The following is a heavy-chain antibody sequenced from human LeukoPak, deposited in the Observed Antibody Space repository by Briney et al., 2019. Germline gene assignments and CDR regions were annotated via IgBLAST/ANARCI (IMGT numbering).Heavy chain of an antibody. CDR2: ISSRGTTE. J-gene: IGHJ4*02. V-gene: IGHV3-48*01. D-gene: IGHD6-13*01. Sequence: GGSLRLSCEVSGFTFSSSRMNWVRQAPGKGLEWVSYISSRGTTEHYADSVKGRFTISRDNAKNALYLQMNSLRVEDTAVYYCANFEPGYTSSWYAEFWGQGTLVTVSS. CDR1: GFTFSSSR. CDR3: ANFEPGYTSSWYAEF.